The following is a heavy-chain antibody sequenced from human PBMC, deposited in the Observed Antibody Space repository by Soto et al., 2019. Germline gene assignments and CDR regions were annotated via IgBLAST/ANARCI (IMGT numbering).Heavy chain of an antibody. V-gene: IGHV3-23*01. CDR3: AKGYCSSSSCSRGYFDY. D-gene: IGHD2-2*01. Sequence: GGSLRLSCTASGFTSTNFAMSWVRQAPGKGLEWVSGISGSGVSTYYADSVKGRFSISKDNSDNTLYLQMNSLRAEDTAIYYCAKGYCSSSSCSRGYFDYWGQGTLVTVSS. CDR2: ISGSGVST. J-gene: IGHJ4*02. CDR1: GFTSTNFA.